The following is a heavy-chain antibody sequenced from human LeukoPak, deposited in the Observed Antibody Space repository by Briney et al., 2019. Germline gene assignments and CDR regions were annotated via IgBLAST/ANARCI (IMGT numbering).Heavy chain of an antibody. V-gene: IGHV5-51*01. D-gene: IGHD3-10*01. CDR3: ARGSMVRGVIGETVFDY. CDR1: GYSFTSYW. CDR2: IYPGDSDT. J-gene: IGHJ4*02. Sequence: GESLRISCKGSGYSFTSYWIGWVRQMPGKGLEWMGIIYPGDSDTRYSPSFQGQVTISADKSISTAYLQWSSLKASDTAMYYCARGSMVRGVIGETVFDYWGQGTLVTVSS.